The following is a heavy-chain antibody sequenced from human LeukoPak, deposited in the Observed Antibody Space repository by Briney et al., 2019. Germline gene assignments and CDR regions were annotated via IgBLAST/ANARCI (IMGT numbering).Heavy chain of an antibody. V-gene: IGHV1-2*06. J-gene: IGHJ5*02. CDR3: ARGTYCSGGSCYSGWFDP. CDR1: GYTLTGYY. Sequence: ASVKVSCKASGYTLTGYYMHWVRQAPGQGLEWMGRINPNSGGTNYAQKFQGRVTMTRDTSISTAYMELSRLRSDDTAVYYCARGTYCSGGSCYSGWFDPWGQGTLVTVSS. CDR2: INPNSGGT. D-gene: IGHD2-15*01.